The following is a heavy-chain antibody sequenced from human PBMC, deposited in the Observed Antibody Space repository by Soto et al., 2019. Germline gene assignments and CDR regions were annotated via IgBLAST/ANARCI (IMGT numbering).Heavy chain of an antibody. CDR2: INSEGSST. D-gene: IGHD3-3*01. CDR1: GFTFSSYW. J-gene: IGHJ6*02. Sequence: AGSLTLSCAASGFTFSSYWMHWVRQAPGKGLVWVARINSEGSSTSYADCVKGRFTISRDNSKNTLYLQMNSLRAEDTAVYYCAREGGFWSGGYYYYSMDVWGQGTTVTVSS. CDR3: AREGGFWSGGYYYYSMDV. V-gene: IGHV3-74*01.